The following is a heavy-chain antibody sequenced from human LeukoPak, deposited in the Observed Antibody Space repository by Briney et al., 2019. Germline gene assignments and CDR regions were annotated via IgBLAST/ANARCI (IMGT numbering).Heavy chain of an antibody. CDR2: TYYRSKWYN. CDR3: ARDPGAFDM. V-gene: IGHV6-1*01. CDR1: GDSVSSNSVA. D-gene: IGHD3-10*01. J-gene: IGHJ3*02. Sequence: SQTPSLTCAISGDSVSSNSVAWNWTRQSPSRGLEWLGRTYYRSKWYNDYAVSVKSRITINPDTSKNQFSLHLNSVTPEDTAVYYCARDPGAFDMWGQGTMVTVSS.